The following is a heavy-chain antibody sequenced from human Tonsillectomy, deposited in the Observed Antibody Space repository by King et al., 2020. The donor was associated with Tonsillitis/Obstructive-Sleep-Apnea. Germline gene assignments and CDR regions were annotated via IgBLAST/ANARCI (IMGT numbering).Heavy chain of an antibody. CDR1: GGSFSGYY. Sequence: VQLQQWGAGLLKPSETLSLTCGVYGGSFSGYYWSWIRQPPGKGLEWIGEINHSGSTNYNSSLKSRVTISVDTSKNQFSLKLSSVTAVDTAVYYCARVAIFGVVIKSYMDVWGKGTTVTVSS. CDR2: INHSGST. J-gene: IGHJ6*03. D-gene: IGHD3-3*01. V-gene: IGHV4-34*01. CDR3: ARVAIFGVVIKSYMDV.